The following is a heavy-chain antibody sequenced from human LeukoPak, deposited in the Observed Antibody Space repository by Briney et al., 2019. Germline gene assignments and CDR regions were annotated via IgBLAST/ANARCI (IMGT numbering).Heavy chain of an antibody. V-gene: IGHV3-66*01. Sequence: GGSLRLSCAASGFTVSSNYMSWVRQAPGKGLEWVSVIYSGGSTYYADSVKGRFTISRDNSKNTLYLQMNSLRAEDTAVYYCASPGIAAAGTGDDAFDIWGQGTMVTVSS. CDR1: GFTVSSNY. J-gene: IGHJ3*02. CDR2: IYSGGST. D-gene: IGHD6-13*01. CDR3: ASPGIAAAGTGDDAFDI.